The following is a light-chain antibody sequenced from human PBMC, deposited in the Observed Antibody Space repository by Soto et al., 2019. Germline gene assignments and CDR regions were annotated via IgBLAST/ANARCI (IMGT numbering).Light chain of an antibody. CDR3: CSYAGSSTDVV. Sequence: QSALTQPASVSGSPGQSITISCTGTSSDVGSYNLVSWYQQHPGKAPKLMIYEGSKRRSGVSNRFSGSKSGNTASLTISWLHAEDDEDYYCCSYAGSSTDVVFGGGTKLTVL. CDR2: EGS. J-gene: IGLJ2*01. CDR1: SSDVGSYNL. V-gene: IGLV2-23*01.